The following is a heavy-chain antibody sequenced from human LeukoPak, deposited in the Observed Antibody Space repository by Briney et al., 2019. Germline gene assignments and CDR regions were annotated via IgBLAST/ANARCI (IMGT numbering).Heavy chain of an antibody. CDR2: ISGSGGST. CDR3: ASMPSTEIYYFYYMDV. Sequence: PGGSLRLSCAASGFTFSSYAMSWVRQAPGKGLEWVSAISGSGGSTYYADSVKGRFTISRDNSKNTLYLHMDRLGTEDTAVYYCASMPSTEIYYFYYMDVWGKGTTVTVSS. D-gene: IGHD2-2*01. V-gene: IGHV3-23*01. CDR1: GFTFSSYA. J-gene: IGHJ6*03.